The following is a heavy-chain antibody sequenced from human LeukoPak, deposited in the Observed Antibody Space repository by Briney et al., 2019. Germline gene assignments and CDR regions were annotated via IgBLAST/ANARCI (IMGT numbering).Heavy chain of an antibody. V-gene: IGHV3-9*01. CDR3: AEDISQEGQQLVPLFDY. CDR2: ISWNSGSI. J-gene: IGHJ4*02. CDR1: GFTFDDYA. Sequence: RSGRSLRLSCAASGFTFDDYAMHWVRQAPGKGLEWVSGISWNSGSIGYADSVKGRFTISRDNAKNSLYLQMNSLRAEDTALYYCAEDISQEGQQLVPLFDYWGQGTLVTVSS. D-gene: IGHD6-13*01.